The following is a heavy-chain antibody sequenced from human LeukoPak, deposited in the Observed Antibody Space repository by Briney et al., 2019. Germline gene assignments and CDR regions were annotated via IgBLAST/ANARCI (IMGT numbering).Heavy chain of an antibody. Sequence: ASVKVSCKASGYTFTSYGISWVRQAPGQGLEWMGWISAYNGNTNYAQKLQGRVTMTTDTSTSTAYMELRSLRSDDTAVYYCAGDRSAYDYGDYVNWFDPWGQGTLVTVSS. V-gene: IGHV1-18*01. J-gene: IGHJ5*02. CDR1: GYTFTSYG. CDR3: AGDRSAYDYGDYVNWFDP. D-gene: IGHD4-17*01. CDR2: ISAYNGNT.